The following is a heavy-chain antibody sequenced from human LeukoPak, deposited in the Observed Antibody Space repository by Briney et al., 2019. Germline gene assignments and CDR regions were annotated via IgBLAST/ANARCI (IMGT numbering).Heavy chain of an antibody. CDR2: IYPGDSDT. J-gene: IGHJ2*01. D-gene: IGHD4-17*01. CDR3: ARRTVTRYAWYFDL. CDR1: GYSFTSYW. V-gene: IGHV5-51*03. Sequence: KPGESLKISRTGSGYSFTSYWIGWVRQMPGKGLEWMGIIYPGDSDTRYSPSFQGQVTISADKSISTAYLQWSSLKASDTAMYYCARRTVTRYAWYFDLWGRGTLVTVSS.